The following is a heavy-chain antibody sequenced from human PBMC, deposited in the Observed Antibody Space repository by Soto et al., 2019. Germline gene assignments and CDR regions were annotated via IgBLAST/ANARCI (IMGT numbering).Heavy chain of an antibody. CDR3: ALGVNGVVITPSWFDP. Sequence: SVKVSCKASGGTFSSYAISWVRQAPGQGLEWMGGIIPIFGTANYAQKFQGRVTITADESTSTAYMELSSLRSEDTAVYYCALGVNGVVITPSWFDPWGQGTLVTAPQ. J-gene: IGHJ5*02. CDR1: GGTFSSYA. V-gene: IGHV1-69*13. D-gene: IGHD3-3*01. CDR2: IIPIFGTA.